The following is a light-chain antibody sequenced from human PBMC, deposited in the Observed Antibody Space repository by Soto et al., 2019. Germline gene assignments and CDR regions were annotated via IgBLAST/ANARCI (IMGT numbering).Light chain of an antibody. CDR3: QQYANYWT. Sequence: DIQMTQSPSTLSASVGDRVTITCRASQSISSWLAWYQQKPGKAPKLPIYRASSLESGVPSRFSGSGSGSEFTLTISSLQPDDFATYYCQQYANYWTFGQGTKVEIK. V-gene: IGKV1-5*03. CDR2: RAS. J-gene: IGKJ1*01. CDR1: QSISSW.